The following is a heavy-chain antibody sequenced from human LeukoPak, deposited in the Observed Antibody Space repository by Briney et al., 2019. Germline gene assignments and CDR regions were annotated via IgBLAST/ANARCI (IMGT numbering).Heavy chain of an antibody. CDR2: VGGSGSST. CDR3: AKAYGSGYYYAYFDY. V-gene: IGHV3-23*01. CDR1: GFTLSSNY. J-gene: IGHJ4*02. Sequence: TGGSLRLSCAASGFTLSSNYMSWVRQAPGKGLEWVSGVGGSGSSTYYADSVKGRFTISRDNSKNTLFLQMNSLRAEDTAMYYCAKAYGSGYYYAYFDYWAQGALVTVSS. D-gene: IGHD3-10*01.